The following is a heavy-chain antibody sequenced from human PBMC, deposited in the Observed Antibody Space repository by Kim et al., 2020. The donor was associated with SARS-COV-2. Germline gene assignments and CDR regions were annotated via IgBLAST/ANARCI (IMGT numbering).Heavy chain of an antibody. V-gene: IGHV3-30*18. D-gene: IGHD3-3*01. CDR3: AKDSHLGEWLPKSPDY. J-gene: IGHJ4*02. CDR2: ISYDGSNK. CDR1: GFTFSSYG. Sequence: GGSLRLSCAASGFTFSSYGMHWVRQAPGKGLEWVAVISYDGSNKYYADSVKGRFTISRDNSKNTLYLQMNSLRAEDTAVYYCAKDSHLGEWLPKSPDYWGQGTLVTVSS.